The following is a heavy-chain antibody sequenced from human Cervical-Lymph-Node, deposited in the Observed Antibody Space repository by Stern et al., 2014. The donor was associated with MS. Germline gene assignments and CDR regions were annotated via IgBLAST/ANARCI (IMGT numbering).Heavy chain of an antibody. D-gene: IGHD1-1*01. V-gene: IGHV1-69*06. Sequence: VQLVESGAEVKRPGSSVRVSCKASGGTFSTYSISWVRQAPGQRLEWMGGIILIFGTVNYAQKFQGRLTMSADKSTSTVYLDLNSLRSEDTAMYYCARYRGTFYFDNWGQGTLVTVSS. J-gene: IGHJ4*02. CDR3: ARYRGTFYFDN. CDR2: IILIFGTV. CDR1: GGTFSTYS.